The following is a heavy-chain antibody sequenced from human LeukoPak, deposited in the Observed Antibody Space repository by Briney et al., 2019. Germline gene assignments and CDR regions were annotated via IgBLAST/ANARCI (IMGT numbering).Heavy chain of an antibody. CDR2: IYYSGST. Sequence: SETLSLTCTVSGGSISSGGYYWSWIRQHPGKGLEWIGYIYYSGSTYYNPSLKSRVTISVDTSKNQFSLKLSSVTAADTAVYYCARVDTMIVVADNAFDIWGQGTMVTVSS. CDR1: GGSISSGGYY. V-gene: IGHV4-31*03. D-gene: IGHD3-22*01. J-gene: IGHJ3*02. CDR3: ARVDTMIVVADNAFDI.